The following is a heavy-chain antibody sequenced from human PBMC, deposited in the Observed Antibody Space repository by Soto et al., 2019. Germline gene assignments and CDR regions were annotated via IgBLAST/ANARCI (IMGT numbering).Heavy chain of an antibody. D-gene: IGHD4-17*01. V-gene: IGHV1-3*01. J-gene: IGHJ4*02. CDR3: ARDDYGDYLFDY. CDR2: INAGNGNT. Sequence: ASVKVSCKASGYTFTSYAMHWVRQAPGQRLEWMGWINAGNGNTKYSQKFQGRVTITRGTSASTAYMELSSLRSEDTAVYYCARDDYGDYLFDYWGQGTLVTVSS. CDR1: GYTFTSYA.